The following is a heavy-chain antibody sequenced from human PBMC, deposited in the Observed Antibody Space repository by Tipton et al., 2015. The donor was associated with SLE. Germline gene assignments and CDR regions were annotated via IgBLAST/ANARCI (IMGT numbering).Heavy chain of an antibody. CDR2: IYTSGST. J-gene: IGHJ6*01. V-gene: IGHV4-4*07. Sequence: TLSLTCTVSSGSIISDYWTWIRQPAGKGLEWIGRIYTSGSTNYNPSLKSRVTMSVDTSKKQFSLKLTSLTAADTAVYYCARHRRGGRSGVDYGMDVWGQGTTVTVS. CDR1: SGSIISDY. D-gene: IGHD2-15*01. CDR3: ARHRRGGRSGVDYGMDV.